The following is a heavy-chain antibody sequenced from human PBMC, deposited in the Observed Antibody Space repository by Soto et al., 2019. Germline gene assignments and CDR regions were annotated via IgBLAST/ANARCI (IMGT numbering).Heavy chain of an antibody. CDR2: INHSGST. J-gene: IGHJ6*02. V-gene: IGHV4-34*01. Sequence: PSETLSLTCAVYGGSFSGYYWSWIRQPPGKGLEWIGEINHSGSTNYNPSLKSRVTISVDTSKNQFSLKLSSVTAADTAVYYCARGTMVRGVMNYYGMDVWGQGTTVTVSS. CDR3: ARGTMVRGVMNYYGMDV. D-gene: IGHD3-10*01. CDR1: GGSFSGYY.